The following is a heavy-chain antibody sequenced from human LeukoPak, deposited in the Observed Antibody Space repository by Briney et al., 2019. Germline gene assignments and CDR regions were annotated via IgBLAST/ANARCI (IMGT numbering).Heavy chain of an antibody. Sequence: SETLSLTCTVSGGSISSYYWSWIRQLPGKGLEWIGDIFTSGSTSYRPSLKRRVTMSVETYTNQFSLNLNSVTAADTAVYYCARRIEHWFAPWGQGTLVTVSS. CDR2: IFTSGST. V-gene: IGHV4-4*09. J-gene: IGHJ5*02. CDR1: GGSISSYY. CDR3: ARRIEHWFAP.